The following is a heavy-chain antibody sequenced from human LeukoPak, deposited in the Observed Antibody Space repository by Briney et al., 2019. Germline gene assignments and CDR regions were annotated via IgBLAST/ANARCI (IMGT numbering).Heavy chain of an antibody. CDR3: TIMITFGGVIVSDY. D-gene: IGHD3-16*02. V-gene: IGHV1-2*02. CDR2: INPSSGGT. CDR1: GYTFTGYY. Sequence: ASVKVSCKASGYTFTGYYMHWVLQAPGQGLEWMGWINPSSGGTNYAQKFQGRVTMTRDTSISTAYMELSRLRSDDTAVYYCTIMITFGGVIVSDYWGQGTLVTVSS. J-gene: IGHJ4*02.